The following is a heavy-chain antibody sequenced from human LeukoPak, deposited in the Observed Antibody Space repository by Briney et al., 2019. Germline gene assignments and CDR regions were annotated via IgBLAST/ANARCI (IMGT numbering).Heavy chain of an antibody. J-gene: IGHJ4*02. CDR1: GYTFTSYG. CDR3: ARVGGDYSNYYIY. V-gene: IGHV1-18*01. Sequence: ASVKVSCKASGYTFTSYGISWVRQAPGQGLEWMGWISAYNGNTNYAQKFLGRVTITADKSTSTAYMELSSLRSEDTAVYYCARVGGDYSNYYIYWGQGTLVTVSS. D-gene: IGHD4-11*01. CDR2: ISAYNGNT.